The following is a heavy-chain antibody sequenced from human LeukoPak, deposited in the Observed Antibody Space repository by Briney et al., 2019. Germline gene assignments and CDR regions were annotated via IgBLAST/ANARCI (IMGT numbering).Heavy chain of an antibody. J-gene: IGHJ4*02. CDR2: IIPILGIA. Sequence: SVKVSCKASGGTFSSYTISWVRQAPGQGLEWMGRIIPILGIANCAQKFQGRVTMTEDTSTDTAYMELSSLRSEDTAVYYCATGYGDLDYWGQGTLVTVSS. V-gene: IGHV1-69*02. D-gene: IGHD4-17*01. CDR3: ATGYGDLDY. CDR1: GGTFSSYT.